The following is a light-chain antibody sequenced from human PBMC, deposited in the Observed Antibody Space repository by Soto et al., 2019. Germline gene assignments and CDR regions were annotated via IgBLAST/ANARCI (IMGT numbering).Light chain of an antibody. V-gene: IGKV1-39*01. J-gene: IGKJ1*01. CDR2: AAS. CDR1: QSISSY. CDR3: QQSYSTPWT. Sequence: DIQMTQSPSSLSASVGDRVTITCRACQSISSYLNWYQQKPGKAPKRLIYAASSLQSGVPSRFSGSGSGTDFTLTISSLQPEDFATYYCQQSYSTPWTFGQGTKVDIK.